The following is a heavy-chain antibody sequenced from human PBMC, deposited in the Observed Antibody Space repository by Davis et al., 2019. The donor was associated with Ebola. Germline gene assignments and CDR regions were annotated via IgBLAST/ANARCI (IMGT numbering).Heavy chain of an antibody. D-gene: IGHD3-3*01. V-gene: IGHV4-34*01. CDR2: INHSGST. CDR1: GGSFSGYY. Sequence: SETLSLTCAVYGGSFSGYYWSWIRQPPGKGLEWIGEINHSGSTNYNPSLKSRVTISVDTSKNQFSLKLSSVTAADTAVYYCARHKGEWLSWYYFDYWGQGTLVTVSS. J-gene: IGHJ4*02. CDR3: ARHKGEWLSWYYFDY.